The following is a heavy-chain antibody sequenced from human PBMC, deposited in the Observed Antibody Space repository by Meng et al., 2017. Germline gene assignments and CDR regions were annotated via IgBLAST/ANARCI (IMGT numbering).Heavy chain of an antibody. CDR3: ARKAGNCISTTCYSLDY. CDR1: GGIFSNYV. D-gene: IGHD2-2*01. Sequence: SVKVSCKALGGIFSNYVIGWVRQAPGQGLEWMGGINAVFGTTNYAQKFQDRVTITSDESTSTVYMELTRLTSEDTAVYFCARKAGNCISTTCYSLDYWGQGTLVTVSS. CDR2: INAVFGTT. J-gene: IGHJ4*02. V-gene: IGHV1-69*13.